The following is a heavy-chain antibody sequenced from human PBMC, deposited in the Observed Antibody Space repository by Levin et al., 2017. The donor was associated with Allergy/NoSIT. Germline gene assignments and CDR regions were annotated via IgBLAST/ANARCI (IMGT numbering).Heavy chain of an antibody. Sequence: SESLSLTCTVSGGSISSSSYYWGWNRQPPGKGLEWIGSIYYSGSTYYNPSLKSRVTISVDRSKNQFSLNLRSVNAADTAVYYCVRYDYGAGGNNWGQGTPVTVSS. J-gene: IGHJ4*02. D-gene: IGHD4-17*01. CDR3: VRYDYGAGGNN. CDR1: GGSISSSSYY. V-gene: IGHV4-39*07. CDR2: IYYSGST.